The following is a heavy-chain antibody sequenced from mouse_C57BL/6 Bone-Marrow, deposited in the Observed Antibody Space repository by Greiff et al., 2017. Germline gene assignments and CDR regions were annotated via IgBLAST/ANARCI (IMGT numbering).Heavy chain of an antibody. CDR3: ARESYDYGGVYDMDY. CDR2: SRNKANDYTT. V-gene: IGHV7-1*01. CDR1: GFTFSDFY. D-gene: IGHD2-4*01. Sequence: EVQLMESGGGLVQSGRSLRLSCATSGFTFSDFYMEWVRQAPGKGLEWIAASRNKANDYTTEYSASVKGRFIVSRDTSQSILYLQMNALRSEDTAIYYCARESYDYGGVYDMDYGGKGTSVTVPS. J-gene: IGHJ4*01.